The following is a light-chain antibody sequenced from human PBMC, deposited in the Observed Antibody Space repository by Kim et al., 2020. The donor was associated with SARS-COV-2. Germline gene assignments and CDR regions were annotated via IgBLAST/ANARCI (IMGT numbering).Light chain of an antibody. Sequence: ASVGDRGTSTCRASQGISNYLAWYQQKPGKVPKLLIYGASTLQSGVPSRFSGSGSATDFTLTISRLQSEDVSTYYCQRYHSARWTFGQGTKVDIK. J-gene: IGKJ1*01. CDR2: GAS. CDR1: QGISNY. V-gene: IGKV1-27*01. CDR3: QRYHSARWT.